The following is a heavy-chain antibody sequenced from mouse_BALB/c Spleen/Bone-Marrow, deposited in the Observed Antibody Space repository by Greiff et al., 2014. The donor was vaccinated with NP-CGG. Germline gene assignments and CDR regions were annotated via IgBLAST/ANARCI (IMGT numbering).Heavy chain of an antibody. V-gene: IGHV2-9*02. CDR2: IWAGGST. CDR3: ARERQPLEGAMDY. D-gene: IGHD6-1*01. J-gene: IGHJ4*01. CDR1: GFSLTSYG. Sequence: QVQLKESGPGLVAPSQSLSITCTVSGFSLTSYGVHWVRQPPGKGLEWLGVIWAGGSTNYNSALMSRLSISKDNSKSQVFLKMNSLQTDDTAMYCCARERQPLEGAMDYWGQGTSVTVSS.